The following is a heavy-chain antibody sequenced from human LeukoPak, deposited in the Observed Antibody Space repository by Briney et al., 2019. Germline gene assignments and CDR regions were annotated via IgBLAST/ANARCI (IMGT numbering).Heavy chain of an antibody. V-gene: IGHV4-4*07. CDR1: GASISSYY. J-gene: IGHJ5*02. CDR2: TSTTVGT. D-gene: IGHD3-10*01. CDR3: AGGYGSGTYSA. Sequence: SETLSLTCTVSGASISSYYWSWIRQPAGKGLEWLGRTSTTVGTYYSPSLKSRVTMSIHTSKNQFSLRLTSVTAGDTAVYFCAGGYGSGTYSAWGQGTLVTVSS.